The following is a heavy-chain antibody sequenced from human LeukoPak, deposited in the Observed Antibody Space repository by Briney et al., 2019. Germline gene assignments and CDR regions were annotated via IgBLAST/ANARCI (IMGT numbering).Heavy chain of an antibody. CDR3: AKALDP. V-gene: IGHV4-31*03. J-gene: IGHJ5*02. D-gene: IGHD1-1*01. CDR2: IYYTGTT. Sequence: SQTLSVTCTVSGGSISSGDHYWSWIREHPVKGLEWIGNIYYTGTTYYNPSLRSRLSISRDTSKNQFFLKLNSVTAADTAVYYCAKALDPWGQGTLVTVSS. CDR1: GGSISSGDHY.